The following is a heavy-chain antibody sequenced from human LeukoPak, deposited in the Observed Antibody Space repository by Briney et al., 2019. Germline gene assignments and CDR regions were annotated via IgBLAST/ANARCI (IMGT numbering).Heavy chain of an antibody. V-gene: IGHV4-61*09. CDR2: INTSGST. D-gene: IGHD3-3*01. CDR3: ARVPNVLLFLEWGNWIDG. CDR1: GGSISSCSHY. J-gene: IGHJ5*02. Sequence: SQTLSLTCTVSGGSISSCSHYWSWIRQPAGKGLEWISHINTSGSTNYNPSLKSQVTISVDTSKNQFSLKLSSVTAADTDVYSCARVPNVLLFLEWGNWIDGWGQGTLVTVSS.